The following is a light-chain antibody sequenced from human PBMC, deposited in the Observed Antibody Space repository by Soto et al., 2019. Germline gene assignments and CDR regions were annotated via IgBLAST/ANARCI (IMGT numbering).Light chain of an antibody. CDR1: QSVSSY. V-gene: IGKV3-11*01. Sequence: IVLTQSPGTLSLPPGERSTLSCMAIQSVSSYLAWYQQKTGKAPRLLIYDASNRATGIPARFSGSGSGTDFTLTISRLEPEDFAVYYCQQFSSYPLTFGGGTKVDIK. J-gene: IGKJ4*01. CDR2: DAS. CDR3: QQFSSYPLT.